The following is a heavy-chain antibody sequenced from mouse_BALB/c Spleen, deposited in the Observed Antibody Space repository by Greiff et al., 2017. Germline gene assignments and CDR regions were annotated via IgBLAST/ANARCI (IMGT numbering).Heavy chain of an antibody. J-gene: IGHJ2*01. CDR1: GFTFSSYT. V-gene: IGHV5-12-2*01. CDR3: ARRSSGTGTFDY. CDR2: ISNGGGST. D-gene: IGHD4-1*01. Sequence: EVMLVESGGGLVQPGGSLKLSCAASGFTFSSYTMSWVRQTPEKRLEWVAYISNGGGSTYYPDTVKGRFTISRDNAKNTLYLQMSSLKSEDTAMYYCARRSSGTGTFDYWGQGTTLTVSS.